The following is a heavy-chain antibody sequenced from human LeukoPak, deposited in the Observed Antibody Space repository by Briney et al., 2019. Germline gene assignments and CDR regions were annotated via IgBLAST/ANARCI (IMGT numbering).Heavy chain of an antibody. CDR3: ARAAHGGYDY. J-gene: IGHJ4*02. V-gene: IGHV3-21*05. CDR1: GFTFSLYA. CDR2: IDSGSDDI. D-gene: IGHD3-10*01. Sequence: GGSLRLSCAASGFTFSLYAMNWVRQAPGKGLEWVSYIDSGSDDIHYADSVRGRFTISRDNAKNTLYLQMNSLRAEDTAVYYCARAAHGGYDYWGQGTLVTVSS.